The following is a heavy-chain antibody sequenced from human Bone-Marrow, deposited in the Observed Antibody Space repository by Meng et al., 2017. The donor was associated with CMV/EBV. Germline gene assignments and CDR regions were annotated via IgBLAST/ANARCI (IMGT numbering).Heavy chain of an antibody. J-gene: IGHJ6*02. D-gene: IGHD3-3*01. CDR2: TYYRSKLYN. V-gene: IGHV6-1*01. CDR1: GDSVSSNSAA. Sequence: SQTLSLTCAISGDSVSSNSAAWNWIRQSPSRGLEWLGRTYYRSKLYNDYAVSVKSRITINPDTSKNQVSLQLNSVTPEDTAVYDCARDHYDFWSVYQTSYYYYGMHVWGQGTTVTFSS. CDR3: ARDHYDFWSVYQTSYYYYGMHV.